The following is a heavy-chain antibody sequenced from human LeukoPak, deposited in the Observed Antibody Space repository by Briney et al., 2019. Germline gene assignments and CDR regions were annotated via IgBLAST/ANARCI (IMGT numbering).Heavy chain of an antibody. D-gene: IGHD6-19*01. CDR1: GGSISSSSYY. CDR3: ARDKVAGYNWFDP. V-gene: IGHV4-39*07. J-gene: IGHJ5*02. Sequence: PSETLSLTCTVSGGSISSSSYYWGWIRQPPGKGLEWIGSIYYSGSTYYNPSLKSRVTISVDTSKNQFSLKLSSVTAADTAVYYCARDKVAGYNWFDPWGQGTLVTVSS. CDR2: IYYSGST.